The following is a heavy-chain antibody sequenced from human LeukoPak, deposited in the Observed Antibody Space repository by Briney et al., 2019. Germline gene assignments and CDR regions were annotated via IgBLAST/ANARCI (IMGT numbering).Heavy chain of an antibody. D-gene: IGHD1-26*01. CDR3: ARQTGGSYYAFDY. Sequence: PSETLSLTCTVSGGSISSSSYYWGWIRQPPGKELEWIGSIYYSGSTYYNPSLKSRVTISVDTSKNQFSLKLSSVTAADTAVYYCARQTGGSYYAFDYWGQGTLVTVSS. CDR1: GGSISSSSYY. V-gene: IGHV4-39*01. J-gene: IGHJ4*02. CDR2: IYYSGST.